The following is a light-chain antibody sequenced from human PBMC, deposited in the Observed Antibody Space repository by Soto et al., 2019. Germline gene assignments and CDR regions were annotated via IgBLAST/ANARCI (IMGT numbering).Light chain of an antibody. CDR1: SSDVGGNNY. CDR2: HVS. Sequence: QSALTQTASVSGSPGQSITIPCTGTSSDVGGNNYVSWYQQYPGKAPKLIIYHVSDRPSGVSNRFSGSKSGSTASLTISGLQAEDEADYYCSSHVGTSTPHVVFGGGTKLTVL. V-gene: IGLV2-14*03. J-gene: IGLJ2*01. CDR3: SSHVGTSTPHVV.